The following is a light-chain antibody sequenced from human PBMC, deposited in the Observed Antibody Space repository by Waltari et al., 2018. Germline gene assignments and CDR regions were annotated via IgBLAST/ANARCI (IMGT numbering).Light chain of an antibody. V-gene: IGLV3-21*03. J-gene: IGLJ3*02. CDR3: QVWDSSNDHVV. Sequence: SYVLTQPPSVSVAPGKTASITCGGDNIGSKTVHWYQQRPGQAPVLVVFDDSDRPSGIPERFSGSNSGKTATRTISRVEAGDEADYSCQVWDSSNDHVVFGGGTKLTVL. CDR2: DDS. CDR1: NIGSKT.